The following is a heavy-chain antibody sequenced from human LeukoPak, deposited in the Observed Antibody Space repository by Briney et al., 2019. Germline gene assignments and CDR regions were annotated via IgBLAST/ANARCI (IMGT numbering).Heavy chain of an antibody. CDR2: IKTRADGPS. D-gene: IGHD6-6*01. CDR3: VWSSTWDKRFYLDQ. CDR1: GFTFNLAW. J-gene: IGHJ4*02. V-gene: IGHV3-15*01. Sequence: GGSLRLSCAGSGFTFNLAWMSWVRQAPGKGLEWVARIKTRADGPSEYATPVQGRFIISRDDSQNMVYLQMSSLRSDDTAVYYCVWSSTWDKRFYLDQWGQGTLVTVSS.